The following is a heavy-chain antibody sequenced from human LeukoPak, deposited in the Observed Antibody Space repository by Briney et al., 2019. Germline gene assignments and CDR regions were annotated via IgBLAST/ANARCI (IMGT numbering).Heavy chain of an antibody. J-gene: IGHJ5*02. CDR1: GFTFSSYW. V-gene: IGHV3-74*01. Sequence: GGSLRLSCAASGFTFSSYWMHWVRQAPGKGLVWVSHINSDGSSTSYADSVKGRFTISRDNAKNTLYLQMNSLRAEDTAVYYCARDRDSSGYYDWFDPWGQGTLVTVSS. CDR2: INSDGSST. CDR3: ARDRDSSGYYDWFDP. D-gene: IGHD3-22*01.